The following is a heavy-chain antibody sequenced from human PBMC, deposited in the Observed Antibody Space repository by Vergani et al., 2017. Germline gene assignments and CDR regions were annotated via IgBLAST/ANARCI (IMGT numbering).Heavy chain of an antibody. V-gene: IGHV1-69*06. CDR1: GGTFSSYA. Sequence: QVQLVQSGAEVKKPGSSVKVSCKASGGTFSSYAISWVRQAPGQGLEWMGGIIPIFGTANYAQKFQGRVTMTRNTSISTAYMELSSLRSEDTAVYYCARVYRYGWQPENFDYWGQGTLVTVSS. J-gene: IGHJ4*02. CDR2: IIPIFGTA. CDR3: ARVYRYGWQPENFDY. D-gene: IGHD2-8*02.